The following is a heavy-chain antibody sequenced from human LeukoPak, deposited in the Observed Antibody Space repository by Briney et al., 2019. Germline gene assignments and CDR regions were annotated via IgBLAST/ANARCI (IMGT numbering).Heavy chain of an antibody. Sequence: SETLSLTCIVSGGSINSHYWSWIRQPPGKGLEWIGDIHYTGTTKYNPSVKSRVTISIDTSKNQFSLNLSSVTAADTAVYYCAKKGWNYFFDHWGQGTLVTVSS. CDR2: IHYTGTT. CDR3: AKKGWNYFFDH. J-gene: IGHJ4*02. D-gene: IGHD1-7*01. V-gene: IGHV4-59*11. CDR1: GGSINSHY.